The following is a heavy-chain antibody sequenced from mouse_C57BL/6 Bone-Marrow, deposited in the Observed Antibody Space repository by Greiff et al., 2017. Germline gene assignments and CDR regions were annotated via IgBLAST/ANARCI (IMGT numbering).Heavy chain of an antibody. V-gene: IGHV1-74*01. J-gene: IGHJ2*01. CDR3: AREGITTVVATDY. D-gene: IGHD1-1*01. CDR2: IHPSDSDT. Sequence: VQLQQPGAELVKPGASVKVSCKASGYTFTSYWMHWVKQRPGQGLEWIGRIHPSDSDTNYNQKFKGKATLTVDKSSSTAYMELSSLTSEDSAVYYCAREGITTVVATDYWGQGTTLTVSS. CDR1: GYTFTSYW.